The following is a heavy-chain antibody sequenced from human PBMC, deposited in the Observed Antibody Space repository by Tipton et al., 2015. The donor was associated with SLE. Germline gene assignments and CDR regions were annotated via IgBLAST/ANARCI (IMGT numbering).Heavy chain of an antibody. J-gene: IGHJ6*02. D-gene: IGHD6-19*01. V-gene: IGHV3-30*02. Sequence: SLRLSCAASGFAFSSYGMHWVRQAPGKGLEWVAFIRYDGSNKYYAGSVKGRFTISRDNSKNTLYLQMNSLRPDDTAVYYCAKDVAGRLYYYGMDVWGQGTTVTVSS. CDR3: AKDVAGRLYYYGMDV. CDR1: GFAFSSYG. CDR2: IRYDGSNK.